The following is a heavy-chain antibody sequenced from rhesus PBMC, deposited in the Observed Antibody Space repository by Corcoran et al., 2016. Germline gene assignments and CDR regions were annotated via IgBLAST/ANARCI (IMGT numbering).Heavy chain of an antibody. CDR3: ASAYGLDS. CDR1: GGSISRND. CDR2: IYGGSGST. Sequence: QVQLQESGPGLVKPSETLSLTCGVSGGSISRNDGNWFRPPPGKGREWIGRIYGGSGSTSSNPSLTSRVTISTDTSKNQFSLKLSSVTAADTAMYYCASAYGLDSWGQGVVVTVSS. V-gene: IGHV4-147*01. J-gene: IGHJ6*01.